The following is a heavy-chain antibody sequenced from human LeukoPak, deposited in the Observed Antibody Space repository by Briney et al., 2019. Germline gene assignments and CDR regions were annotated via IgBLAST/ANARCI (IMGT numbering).Heavy chain of an antibody. J-gene: IGHJ4*02. CDR1: GFTFSSYA. CDR2: ISGSGGST. V-gene: IGHV3-23*01. CDR3: ARSSPTIFGVVISPPDY. D-gene: IGHD3-3*01. Sequence: PGGSLRLSCAASGFTFSSYAMSWVRQAPGKGLEWVSAISGSGGSTYYADSVKGRFTISRDNSKNTLYLQMNSLRAEDTAVYYCARSSPTIFGVVISPPDYWGQGTLVTVSS.